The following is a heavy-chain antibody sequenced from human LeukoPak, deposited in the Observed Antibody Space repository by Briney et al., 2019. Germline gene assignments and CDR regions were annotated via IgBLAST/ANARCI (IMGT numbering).Heavy chain of an antibody. D-gene: IGHD3-22*01. V-gene: IGHV3-21*01. Sequence: GGSLRLSCAASGFTFSSYSMNWVRQAPGKGLEWVSSISSSSSYIYHADSVKGRFTISRDNAKNSLYLQMNSLRAEDTAVYYCARDSYYYYDSSGHDAFDIWGQGTMVTVSS. CDR2: ISSSSSYI. J-gene: IGHJ3*02. CDR1: GFTFSSYS. CDR3: ARDSYYYYDSSGHDAFDI.